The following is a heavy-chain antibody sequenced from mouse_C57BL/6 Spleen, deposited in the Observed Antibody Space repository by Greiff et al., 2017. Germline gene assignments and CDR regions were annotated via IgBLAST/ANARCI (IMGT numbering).Heavy chain of an antibody. J-gene: IGHJ3*01. D-gene: IGHD2-4*01. CDR3: ARADEYDAWFAY. CDR1: GYTFTSYW. Sequence: LQLQQSVAELVMPGASVKLSCKASGYTFTSYWMHWVKLRPGPVLDWIGEFDPSDRYINYNQKFTGKSTLTVDKSSSTAYMQLSSLTSEDSAVYYCARADEYDAWFAYWGQGTLVTVSA. CDR2: FDPSDRYI. V-gene: IGHV1-69*01.